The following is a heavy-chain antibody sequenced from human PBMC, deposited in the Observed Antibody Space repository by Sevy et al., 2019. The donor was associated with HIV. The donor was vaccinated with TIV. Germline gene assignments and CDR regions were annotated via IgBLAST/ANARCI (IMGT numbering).Heavy chain of an antibody. J-gene: IGHJ4*02. V-gene: IGHV4-61*02. Sequence: SETLSLTCTVSGGSISSGSYYWSWIRQPAGKGLEWIGRIYTSGSTNYNSSLKSRVTMSVDTSKNQFSLKLSSVTAADTAVYYCAGSGYSYGEPDYWGQGTLVTVSS. CDR3: AGSGYSYGEPDY. D-gene: IGHD5-18*01. CDR1: GGSISSGSYY. CDR2: IYTSGST.